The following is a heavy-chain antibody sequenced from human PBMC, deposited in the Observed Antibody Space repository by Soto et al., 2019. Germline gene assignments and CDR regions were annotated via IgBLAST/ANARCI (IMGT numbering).Heavy chain of an antibody. D-gene: IGHD5-12*01. CDR2: FYPSGSA. V-gene: IGHV4-4*07. CDR1: GGSMTGHA. Sequence: QVNLQESGPGLVRPAETLSVTCSVSGGSMTGHAWVWIRQAAGKGLEWIGHFYPSGSASYNPTLRSRLTMSLDTSHNHFFLNLTSATTADTAVYYCVRGKSYSVYDFWGPGTLVTVSS. CDR3: VRGKSYSVYDF. J-gene: IGHJ4*02.